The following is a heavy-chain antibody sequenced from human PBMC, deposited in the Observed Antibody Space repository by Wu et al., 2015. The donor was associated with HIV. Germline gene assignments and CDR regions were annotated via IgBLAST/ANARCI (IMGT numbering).Heavy chain of an antibody. Sequence: QVQLVQSGAEVKKPGASVKVSCKASGYLLTAYPIGWVRQAPGQRLDWMGWINPYNGRKRSAQKFQDRLTMTTDTSTNTAYMELKNLRSDDTAVYYCARERVDYDSSGYRAHRGHHFDYWGQGTLVTVSS. CDR3: ARERVDYDSSGYRAHRGHHFDY. V-gene: IGHV1-18*01. CDR2: INPYNGRK. D-gene: IGHD3-22*01. J-gene: IGHJ4*02. CDR1: GYLLTAYP.